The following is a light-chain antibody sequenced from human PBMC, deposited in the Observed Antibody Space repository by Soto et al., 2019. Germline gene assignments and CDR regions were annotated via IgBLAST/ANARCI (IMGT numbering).Light chain of an antibody. CDR3: SSSTTSSTLLYV. J-gene: IGLJ1*01. Sequence: QSALTQPASVSGSPGQSITISCTGTSSDVGGYNYVSWYQQHPGKAPKLMIYAVSNRPSGVSTRFSGSKSGNTASLTISGLQAEYESDYHCSSSTTSSTLLYVFGTGTKLTVL. V-gene: IGLV2-14*01. CDR1: SSDVGGYNY. CDR2: AVS.